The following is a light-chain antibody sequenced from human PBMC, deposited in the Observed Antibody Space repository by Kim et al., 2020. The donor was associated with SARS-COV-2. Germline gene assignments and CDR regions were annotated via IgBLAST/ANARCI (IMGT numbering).Light chain of an antibody. V-gene: IGLV2-11*01. J-gene: IGLJ3*02. CDR2: EVS. Sequence: GQAVTVSCTGTSSDVGGCKDLSWYQHHPDKAPKLLIYEVSERSSGVPDRFSGSRSGNTASLTISGLQAEDEADYYCCSYAGSYTVFGGGTQLTVL. CDR1: SSDVGGCKD. CDR3: CSYAGSYTV.